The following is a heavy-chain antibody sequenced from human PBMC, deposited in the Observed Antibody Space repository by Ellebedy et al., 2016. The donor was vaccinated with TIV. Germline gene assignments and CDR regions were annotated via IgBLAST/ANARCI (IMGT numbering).Heavy chain of an antibody. CDR1: GFTFTDSY. CDR2: ISPTGNII. D-gene: IGHD6-25*01. V-gene: IGHV3-11*01. J-gene: IGHJ2*01. Sequence: PGGSLRLSCVASGFTFTDSYMTWLRQAPGKGLEWVSYISPTGNIIHYADSVKDRFTISRDNARNSLYLQMTSLRAEDTAVYYCARGAAWYFDLWGRGTLVTVSS. CDR3: ARGAAWYFDL.